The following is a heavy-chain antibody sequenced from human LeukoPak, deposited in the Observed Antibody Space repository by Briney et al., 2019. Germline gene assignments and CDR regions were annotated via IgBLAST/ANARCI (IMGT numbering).Heavy chain of an antibody. D-gene: IGHD2-15*01. CDR2: LYYSGSDSGRT. CDR3: ARQEGKVAASNWFEP. J-gene: IGHJ5*02. V-gene: IGHV4-59*08. CDR1: GGSLSRYY. Sequence: SEPLSLTCTVSGGSLSRYYWNWMRQTPRTGLEWIGFLYYSGSDSGRTTYNPSLESRVTISIDTSKNEFSLRLNSVTAADTAVYYCARQEGKVAASNWFEPWGQGTLVSVSS.